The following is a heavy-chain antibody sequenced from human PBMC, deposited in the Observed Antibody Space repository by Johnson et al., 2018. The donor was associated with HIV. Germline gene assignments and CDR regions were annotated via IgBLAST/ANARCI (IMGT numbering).Heavy chain of an antibody. Sequence: VQLVESGGGLVQPGGSLRLSCAASGFTFSSYDMHWVRQATGKGLEWVSAIGTAGDTYYPGSVKGRFTISRENAKNSLYLQMNSLRAEDTAVYYCARDSGSYQGAFDIWGQGTMVTVSS. V-gene: IGHV3-13*01. J-gene: IGHJ3*02. CDR1: GFTFSSYD. CDR3: ARDSGSYQGAFDI. D-gene: IGHD1-26*01. CDR2: IGTAGDT.